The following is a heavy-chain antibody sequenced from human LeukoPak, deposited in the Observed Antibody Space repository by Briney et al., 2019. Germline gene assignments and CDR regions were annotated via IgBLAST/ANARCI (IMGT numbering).Heavy chain of an antibody. CDR2: IYHSGST. D-gene: IGHD6-19*01. CDR1: DYSISSGYY. V-gene: IGHV4-38-2*02. Sequence: PSETLSLTCTVSDYSISSGYYWGWIRQPPGKGLEWIGNIYHSGSTNYNPSLKSRVTISVDKSKNQFSLKLSSVTAADTAVYYCARDLYSSGWPVLDYWGQGTLVTVSS. CDR3: ARDLYSSGWPVLDY. J-gene: IGHJ4*02.